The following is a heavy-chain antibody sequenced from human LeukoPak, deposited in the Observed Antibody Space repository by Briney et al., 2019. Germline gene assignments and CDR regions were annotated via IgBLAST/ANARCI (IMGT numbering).Heavy chain of an antibody. D-gene: IGHD5-24*01. V-gene: IGHV4-30-4*01. Sequence: SETLSLTCTVSGGSISSGDYYWSWIRQPPGKGLEWIGYIYYSGSTYYNPSLKSRVTISVDRSKNLFSLKLSSVTAADTAVYYCARGGDGTRIDYWGQGTLVTVSS. CDR2: IYYSGST. CDR1: GGSISSGDYY. J-gene: IGHJ4*02. CDR3: ARGGDGTRIDY.